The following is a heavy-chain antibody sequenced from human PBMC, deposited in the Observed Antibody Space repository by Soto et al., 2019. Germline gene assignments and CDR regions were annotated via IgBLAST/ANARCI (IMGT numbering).Heavy chain of an antibody. CDR1: GFTFGDYV. Sequence: QVLLEESGGGVVQPGRSLRLSCAASGFTFGDYVMHWVRQAPGKGLEWVAVTSYDARNKYYADSVKGRFTISRDNSKNTLYLQMNSLETEDTAVYFCGKGFPGSYRGVDQWGQGTLVTVAS. CDR2: TSYDARNK. D-gene: IGHD1-26*01. V-gene: IGHV3-30*04. J-gene: IGHJ4*02. CDR3: GKGFPGSYRGVDQ.